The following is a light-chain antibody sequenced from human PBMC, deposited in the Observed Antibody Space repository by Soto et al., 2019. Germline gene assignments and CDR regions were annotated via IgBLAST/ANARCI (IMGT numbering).Light chain of an antibody. CDR1: QDISTW. J-gene: IGKJ2*01. V-gene: IGKV1-12*01. CDR3: QQASSLPPT. Sequence: DIQMTQSPSSVSASVGDRVTITCRASQDISTWLAWYQQKPGKVPKLLIYGASSLQAGVPSRFSGSGSGTDFTLTISSLQAEDFATYYCQQASSLPPTFCQGTKLEIK. CDR2: GAS.